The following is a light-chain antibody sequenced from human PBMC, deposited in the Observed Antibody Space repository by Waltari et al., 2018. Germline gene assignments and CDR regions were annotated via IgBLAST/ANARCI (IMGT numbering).Light chain of an antibody. CDR2: EVS. V-gene: IGLV2-8*01. Sequence: QSALTPPPSASGSPGQSVPISCPGTSSDVGGYHYVSRYQQHPGKAPKLMISEVSKRPSGVPDRFSGSKSGNTASLTVSGLQAEDEADYYCSSYAGSNIWVFGGGTKLTVL. J-gene: IGLJ3*02. CDR3: SSYAGSNIWV. CDR1: SSDVGGYHY.